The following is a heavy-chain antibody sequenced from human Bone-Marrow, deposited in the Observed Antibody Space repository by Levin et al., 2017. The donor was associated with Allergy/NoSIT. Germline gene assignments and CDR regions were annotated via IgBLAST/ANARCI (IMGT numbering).Heavy chain of an antibody. Sequence: GESLKISCAASGFNVSSDYISWVRQAPGKGLEWVSGFYSAGSTYYADSVKGRFTMSRDNPKNTLYLQMNSLRAEDTAVYYCARGHGGHDYMTYSYYYMDVWGKGTAVTVSS. CDR3: ARGHGGHDYMTYSYYYMDV. CDR1: GFNVSSDY. V-gene: IGHV3-53*01. D-gene: IGHD5-12*01. CDR2: FYSAGST. J-gene: IGHJ6*03.